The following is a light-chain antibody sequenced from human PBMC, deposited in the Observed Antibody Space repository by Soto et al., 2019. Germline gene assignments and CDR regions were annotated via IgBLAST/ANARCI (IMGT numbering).Light chain of an antibody. CDR2: TTN. V-gene: IGLV1-44*01. J-gene: IGLJ1*01. CDR1: SSNSGSSS. Sequence: QSVLTQPHSASGTPGQRVTISCSGISSNSGSSSVHWFQQLPGTAPKLLISTTNQRPSGVPERFSGSKSGTSASLAISGLQSEDEADYYCAAWDDSLNGHIFGTGTKVTVL. CDR3: AAWDDSLNGHI.